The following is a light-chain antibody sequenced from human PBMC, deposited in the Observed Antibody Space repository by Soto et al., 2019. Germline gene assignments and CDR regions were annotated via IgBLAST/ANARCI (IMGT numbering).Light chain of an antibody. V-gene: IGKV1-12*01. J-gene: IGKJ5*01. CDR3: QQANSFPIT. CDR2: AAS. CDR1: QGIRSW. Sequence: DIQMTQSPSSVSASVGDRVTITCRASQGIRSWLAWYQQKPGKAPKLLIYAASSLQSGVPSRFSGSGSGTDFTLPISSLQPEDFATYYCQQANSFPITFVQGTRLDIK.